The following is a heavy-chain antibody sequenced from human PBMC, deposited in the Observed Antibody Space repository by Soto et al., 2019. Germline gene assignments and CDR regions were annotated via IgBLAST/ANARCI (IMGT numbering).Heavy chain of an antibody. D-gene: IGHD6-25*01. CDR3: ARGPIGSVGQH. Sequence: SLNVSCKASLYIFTSCTMHCVRQAPVQGLEWMGLINPVSGSTTLPQKFRDRVSMTRDTSTSTVYMELINLRFEDAAVYYCARGPIGSVGQHWGQGSQVTVSS. CDR2: INPVSGST. CDR1: LYIFTSCT. V-gene: IGHV1-46*01. J-gene: IGHJ1*01.